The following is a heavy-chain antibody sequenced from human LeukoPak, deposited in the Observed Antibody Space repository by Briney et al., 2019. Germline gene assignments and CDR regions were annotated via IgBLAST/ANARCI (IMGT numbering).Heavy chain of an antibody. J-gene: IGHJ4*02. CDR1: GGSISSYY. D-gene: IGHD6-13*01. V-gene: IGHV4-59*08. CDR2: IYYSGST. Sequence: SETLSLTCTVSGGSISSYYWSWIRQPPGKGLEWIGYIYYSGSTNYNPSLKSRVTISVDTSKNQFSLKLSSVTAADTAVYYCARLLAAGTLGYWGQGTLVTVSS. CDR3: ARLLAAGTLGY.